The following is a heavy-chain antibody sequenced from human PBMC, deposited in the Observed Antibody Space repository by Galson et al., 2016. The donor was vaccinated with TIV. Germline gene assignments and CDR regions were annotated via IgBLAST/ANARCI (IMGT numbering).Heavy chain of an antibody. CDR2: IYPDDSNT. Sequence: QSGAEVKKPGESLRISCKCSGFRFTSYWIAWVRQMPGKGLEWMGLIYPDDSNTTYSPSFQGQVTISVDKSIPTAYLHWSGLKASDTAMYYCGSGQYIEWRGQGTLVTVSS. D-gene: IGHD2-15*01. J-gene: IGHJ1*01. CDR3: GSGQYIEW. V-gene: IGHV5-51*03. CDR1: GFRFTSYW.